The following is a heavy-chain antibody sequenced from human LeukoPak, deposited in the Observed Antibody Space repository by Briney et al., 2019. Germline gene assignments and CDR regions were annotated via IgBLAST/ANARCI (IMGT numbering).Heavy chain of an antibody. CDR1: GNSFTSYW. CDR3: AREDGSGSFYNWFDP. CDR2: IDLSDSYT. Sequence: PGESLRISCKGSGNSFTSYWISWVRQMPGKGLEWMGRIDLSDSYTAYSPSFQGHVTISADKSISTAYLQWSSLKASDTAMYYCAREDGSGSFYNWFDPWGQGTLVTVSS. V-gene: IGHV5-10-1*01. J-gene: IGHJ5*02. D-gene: IGHD3-10*01.